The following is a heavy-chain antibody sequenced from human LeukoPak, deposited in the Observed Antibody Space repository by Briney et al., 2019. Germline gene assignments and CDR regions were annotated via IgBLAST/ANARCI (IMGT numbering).Heavy chain of an antibody. Sequence: SETLSLTCAISGGSISGTAYYWGWIRQPPGKGLEWIGSIYYSGSTYYNPSLKSRLTISVDTSKNQFSLKLGSVTAADTAVYYCARQGYYYDSSGYYPFDYWGQGTLVTVSS. J-gene: IGHJ4*02. CDR3: ARQGYYYDSSGYYPFDY. D-gene: IGHD3-22*01. CDR1: GGSISGTAYY. CDR2: IYYSGST. V-gene: IGHV4-39*07.